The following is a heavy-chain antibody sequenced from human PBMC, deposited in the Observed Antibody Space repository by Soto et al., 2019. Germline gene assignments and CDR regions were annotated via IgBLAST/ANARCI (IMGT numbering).Heavy chain of an antibody. Sequence: GVSPGPSCAAPGFPFPRFSLNWGRPAPGEGLEWVSTNSSNSAYIYYTDALGGRLTISRENAKNSLHLQMNSLRAEDTAVYYCKSVAAPDSSARGGFDYWCPGIPVTVFS. CDR1: GFPFPRFS. D-gene: IGHD6-13*01. V-gene: IGHV3-21*01. CDR3: KSVAAPDSSARGGFDY. CDR2: NSSNSAYI. J-gene: IGHJ4*02.